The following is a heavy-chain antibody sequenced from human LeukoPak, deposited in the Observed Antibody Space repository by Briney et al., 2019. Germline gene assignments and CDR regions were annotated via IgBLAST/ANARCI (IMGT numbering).Heavy chain of an antibody. CDR1: GFTFSSYA. J-gene: IGHJ4*02. D-gene: IGHD1-26*01. V-gene: IGHV3-30*04. Sequence: GGSLRLSCAASGFTFSSYAMHWVRQAPGKGLEWVAVISYDGSNKYYADSVKGRFTISRDNSKNTLYLQMNSLRAEDTAVYYCAREREEGVYYFDYWGQGTLVTVSS. CDR2: ISYDGSNK. CDR3: AREREEGVYYFDY.